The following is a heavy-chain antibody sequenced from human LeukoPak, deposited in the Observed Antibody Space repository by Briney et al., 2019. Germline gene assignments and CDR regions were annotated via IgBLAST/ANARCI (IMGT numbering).Heavy chain of an antibody. CDR1: GYTFTIYY. Sequence: ASVKVSCKASGYTFTIYYMHWVRQAPGQGLEWMGWINPNSGATSYAQRSQGRVTMTRDTSISTAYMELSRLTSDDTAVYYCARNPPYCTSTSCYNDYWGQGTLVTVSS. CDR2: INPNSGAT. D-gene: IGHD2-2*02. V-gene: IGHV1-2*02. J-gene: IGHJ4*02. CDR3: ARNPPYCTSTSCYNDY.